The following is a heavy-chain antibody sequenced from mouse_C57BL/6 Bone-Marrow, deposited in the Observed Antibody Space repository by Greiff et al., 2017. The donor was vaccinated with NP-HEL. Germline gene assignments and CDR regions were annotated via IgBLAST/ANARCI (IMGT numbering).Heavy chain of an antibody. CDR1: GYTFTDYY. V-gene: IGHV1-19*01. Sequence: VQLQQSGPVLVKPGASVKMSCKASGYTFTDYYMNWVKQSHGKGLEWIGVINPYNGGTSYNQKFKGKATLTVDKSSSTAYMELNSRTSEDSAVYYFARGWLLPYYYAMDDWGQGTSVTVSS. D-gene: IGHD2-3*01. J-gene: IGHJ4*01. CDR2: INPYNGGT. CDR3: ARGWLLPYYYAMDD.